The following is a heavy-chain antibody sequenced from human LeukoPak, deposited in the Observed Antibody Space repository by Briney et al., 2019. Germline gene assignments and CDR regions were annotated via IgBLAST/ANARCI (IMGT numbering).Heavy chain of an antibody. CDR3: ARDGPHSGSYSPLDY. J-gene: IGHJ4*02. V-gene: IGHV1-69*05. CDR1: GGTFSSYA. Sequence: GASVKVSCKASGGTFSSYAISWVRQAPGQGLEWMGGIIPIFGTANYAQKLQGRVTITTDESTSTAYMELSSLRSEDTAVYYCARDGPHSGSYSPLDYWGQGTLVTVSS. CDR2: IIPIFGTA. D-gene: IGHD1-26*01.